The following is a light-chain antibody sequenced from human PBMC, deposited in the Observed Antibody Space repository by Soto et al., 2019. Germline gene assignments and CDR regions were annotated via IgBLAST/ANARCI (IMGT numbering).Light chain of an antibody. J-gene: IGKJ5*01. CDR1: QSVGSN. V-gene: IGKV3-15*01. Sequence: EVLMTHSPATLSVSPVERATLSCRASQSVGSNLAWYQQKPGQAPRLLIYAASTRATPIPARFSGSGSGTEFTLTIRRTQSEDFAVYHRQQYNTWSCGQGTRREIK. CDR3: QQYNTWS. CDR2: AAS.